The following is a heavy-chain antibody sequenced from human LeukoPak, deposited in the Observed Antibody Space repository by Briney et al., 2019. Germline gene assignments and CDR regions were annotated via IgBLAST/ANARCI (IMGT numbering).Heavy chain of an antibody. CDR1: GVTLTTFA. J-gene: IGHJ5*02. CDR2: VSGSGDKT. CDR3: ARGNWCGDCGGWFDP. V-gene: IGHV3-23*01. Sequence: GGSLRLSCVASGVTLTTFAMSWVRQAPGRGLEWVSTVSGSGDKTWYADSVLGRFTISRDNSKSTVDLQMNSLRAEDTAVYYCARGNWCGDCGGWFDPWGQGTLVTVSS. D-gene: IGHD2-21*02.